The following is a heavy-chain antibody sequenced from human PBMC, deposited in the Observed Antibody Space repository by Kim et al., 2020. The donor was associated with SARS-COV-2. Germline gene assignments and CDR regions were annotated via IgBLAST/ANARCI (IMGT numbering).Heavy chain of an antibody. Sequence: GGSLRLSCAASGFTFDDYTMHWVRQAPGKGLEWVSLISWDGGSTYYADSVKGRFTISRDNSKNSLYLQMNSLRTEDTALYYCAKDMKCSGGSCYSCLDYWGQGTLVTVSS. CDR2: ISWDGGST. CDR3: AKDMKCSGGSCYSCLDY. CDR1: GFTFDDYT. D-gene: IGHD2-15*01. V-gene: IGHV3-43*01. J-gene: IGHJ4*02.